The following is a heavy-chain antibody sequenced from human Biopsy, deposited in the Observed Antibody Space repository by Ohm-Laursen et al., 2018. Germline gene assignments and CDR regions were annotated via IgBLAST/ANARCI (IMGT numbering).Heavy chain of an antibody. J-gene: IGHJ1*01. CDR2: INPHSGTT. Sequence: ASVKVSCTASGYTFTGQYLHWVRQVPGQGLEWMGWINPHSGTTKFAQDFQGRVTMTRDTSITTAYMELRRLRSDHTAVYYCAKGQDLRGGAEYFQHWGQGALVTVSS. V-gene: IGHV1-2*02. CDR1: GYTFTGQY. D-gene: IGHD2-15*01. CDR3: AKGQDLRGGAEYFQH.